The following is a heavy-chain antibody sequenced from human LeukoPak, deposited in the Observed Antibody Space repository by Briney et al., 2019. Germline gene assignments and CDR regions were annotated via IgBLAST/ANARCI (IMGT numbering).Heavy chain of an antibody. CDR1: GFALKSYS. Sequence: GGSLRLSCAGSGFALKSYSLTWVRQAPGRGLEWVSSISSTSAYIHYADSVKGRFTISRDNVDNVVYLEMNSLGAEDTATYYYARVAVSGPTGWFDSWGQGTLVIVSS. J-gene: IGHJ5*01. CDR2: ISSTSAYI. D-gene: IGHD2-8*02. V-gene: IGHV3-21*01. CDR3: ARVAVSGPTGWFDS.